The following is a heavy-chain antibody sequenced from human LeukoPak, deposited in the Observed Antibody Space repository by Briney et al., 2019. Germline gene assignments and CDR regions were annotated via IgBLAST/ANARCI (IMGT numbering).Heavy chain of an antibody. CDR3: AKEVTPYPQVITCFDY. D-gene: IGHD3-22*01. CDR2: IDGDGTNT. CDR1: GFTFGSHA. V-gene: IGHV3-23*01. J-gene: IGHJ4*02. Sequence: GGSLRLSCAASGFTFGSHAMTWVRQPPGKGLEWVSGIDGDGTNTYYADSVKGRFTVSRDNSKNTLYLQMNSLRANDTAVYFCAKEVTPYPQVITCFDYWGQGSLVTVSS.